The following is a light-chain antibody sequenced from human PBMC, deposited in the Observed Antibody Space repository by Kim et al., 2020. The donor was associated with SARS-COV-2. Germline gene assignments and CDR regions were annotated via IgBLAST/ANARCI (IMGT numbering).Light chain of an antibody. V-gene: IGLV3-1*01. CDR2: QDS. CDR1: KLGDKY. Sequence: SYELTQPPSVSVSPGQTASITCSGDKLGDKYACWYQQKPGQSPVLVIYQDSKRPSGIPERFSGSNSGNTATLTISGTQARDEGDYYCQAWDSSTAVFGGG. J-gene: IGLJ2*01. CDR3: QAWDSSTAV.